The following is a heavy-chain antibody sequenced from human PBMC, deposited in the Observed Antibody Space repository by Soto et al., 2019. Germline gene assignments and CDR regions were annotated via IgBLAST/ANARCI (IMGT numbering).Heavy chain of an antibody. J-gene: IGHJ4*02. CDR2: ISANGRNA. Sequence: WGTLRLSCAASGFTFSNYAMNWIRQAPGQGLEWLSSISANGRNAYYADSVKRRLTISRDRSKNTLYLQLDRLRVEDTAIYFCAKDLSSLGWLALGAPFDSWGQGTLVTVSS. CDR3: AKDLSSLGWLALGAPFDS. D-gene: IGHD3-22*01. CDR1: GFTFSNYA. V-gene: IGHV3-23*01.